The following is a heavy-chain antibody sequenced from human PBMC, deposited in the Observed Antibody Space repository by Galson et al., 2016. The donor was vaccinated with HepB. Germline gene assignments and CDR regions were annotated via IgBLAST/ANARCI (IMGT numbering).Heavy chain of an antibody. Sequence: SLRLSCAASGFAVSNTWMSWVRQAPGKGLEWVGRIKSKTDGGTTDYAAPLKGRFTISRDDSKNTLFLEMNSLKTEDTAVYYCTTDPYCNTMTCPDFWGQGTLVTVSP. CDR1: GFAVSNTW. CDR2: IKSKTDGGTT. V-gene: IGHV3-15*01. J-gene: IGHJ4*02. D-gene: IGHD2/OR15-2a*01. CDR3: TTDPYCNTMTCPDF.